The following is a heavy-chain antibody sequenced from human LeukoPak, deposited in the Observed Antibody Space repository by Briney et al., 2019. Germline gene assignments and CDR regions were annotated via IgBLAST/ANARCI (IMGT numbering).Heavy chain of an antibody. CDR1: GFTVSSNY. CDR3: ARVDTAMDFFDY. J-gene: IGHJ4*02. D-gene: IGHD5-18*01. Sequence: LTGGSLRLSCAASGFTVSSNYMSWVRQAPGKGLEWVSVIYSGGSTYYADSVKGRFTISRDNSKNTLYLQMNSLRAEDTAVYYCARVDTAMDFFDYWGQGTLVTVSS. V-gene: IGHV3-66*01. CDR2: IYSGGST.